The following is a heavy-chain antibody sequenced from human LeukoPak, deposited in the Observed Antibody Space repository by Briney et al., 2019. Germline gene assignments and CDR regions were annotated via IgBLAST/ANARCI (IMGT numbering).Heavy chain of an antibody. Sequence: ASGPTLVNPTQTLTLPCNFSGFSLHTRGVGVGWIRQPPGRALEWLALIYWDDDRRYSPSLKSRLTITKDTSKNQVVLTMTNMDPVDTATYFCAHRKNYYDSSVFDNWGQGTLVTVSS. CDR3: AHRKNYYDSSVFDN. V-gene: IGHV2-5*02. CDR1: GFSLHTRGVG. CDR2: IYWDDDR. J-gene: IGHJ4*02. D-gene: IGHD3-22*01.